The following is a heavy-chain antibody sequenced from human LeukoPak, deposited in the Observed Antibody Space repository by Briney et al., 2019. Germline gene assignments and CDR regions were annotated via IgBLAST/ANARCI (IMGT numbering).Heavy chain of an antibody. D-gene: IGHD6-19*01. J-gene: IGHJ3*02. CDR1: GYSISSSSYY. V-gene: IGHV4-39*01. CDR3: ASPSSSGWYIGGDAFDI. Sequence: SETLSLTCTVSGYSISSSSYYWGWIRQPPGKGLEWIGGIYYSGSTYYNPSLKSRVTISVDTSKNQFSLKLSSVTAADTAVYYCASPSSSGWYIGGDAFDIWGQGTMVTVSS. CDR2: IYYSGST.